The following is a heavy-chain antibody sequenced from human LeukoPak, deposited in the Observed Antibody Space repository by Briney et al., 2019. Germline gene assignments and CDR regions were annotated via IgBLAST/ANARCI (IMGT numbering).Heavy chain of an antibody. CDR1: GGSISSSSYY. D-gene: IGHD3-10*01. Sequence: SETLSLTCTVSGGSISSSSYYWGWIRQPPGKGLEWIGSIYYSGSTYYNPSLKSRVTISVDTSKNQFSLKLSSVTAADTAVYYCARLPIVRAVIGWFDPWGQGTLVTVSS. J-gene: IGHJ5*02. CDR2: IYYSGST. V-gene: IGHV4-39*01. CDR3: ARLPIVRAVIGWFDP.